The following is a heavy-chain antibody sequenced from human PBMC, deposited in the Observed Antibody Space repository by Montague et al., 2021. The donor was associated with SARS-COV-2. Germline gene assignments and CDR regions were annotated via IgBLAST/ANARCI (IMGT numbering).Heavy chain of an antibody. Sequence: SETLSLTCSVSGVSISSGSYYWSWVRQPPGKGLEWIGYVYHTGSTNYNPSLKSRVTLSIDTSKNQFSPNLTSVTAADTAVYYCVREKYYFDDSGSKWGQGTLVTVAS. D-gene: IGHD3-22*01. V-gene: IGHV4-61*01. CDR2: VYHTGST. J-gene: IGHJ4*02. CDR3: VREKYYFDDSGSK. CDR1: GVSISSGSYY.